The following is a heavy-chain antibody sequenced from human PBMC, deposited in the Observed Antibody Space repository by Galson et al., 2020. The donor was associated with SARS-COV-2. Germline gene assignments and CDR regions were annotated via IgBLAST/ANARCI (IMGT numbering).Heavy chain of an antibody. Sequence: GGSLRLSCAASGFTFSSYAMHWVRQAPGKGLEWVAVISYDGSNKYYADSVKGRFTISRDNSKNTLYLQMNSLRAEDMAVYYCARGLRFLEWLLTPNFDYWGQGTLVTVSS. CDR2: ISYDGSNK. D-gene: IGHD3-3*01. CDR1: GFTFSSYA. J-gene: IGHJ4*02. CDR3: ARGLRFLEWLLTPNFDY. V-gene: IGHV3-30-3*01.